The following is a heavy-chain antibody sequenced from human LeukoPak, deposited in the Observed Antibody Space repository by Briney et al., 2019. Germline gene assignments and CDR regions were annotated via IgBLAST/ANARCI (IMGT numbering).Heavy chain of an antibody. J-gene: IGHJ4*02. V-gene: IGHV4-59*01. Sequence: SETLSLTCTVSGGSISTYYWTWLRQPPGKGLEWIGYIYNSGKTNYNPSLKSRVTISADTSKSQFSLKLGSVTAADTAVYYCARDHGSGYFYDYWDQGTLVTVSS. CDR3: ARDHGSGYFYDY. CDR1: GGSISTYY. CDR2: IYNSGKT. D-gene: IGHD3-22*01.